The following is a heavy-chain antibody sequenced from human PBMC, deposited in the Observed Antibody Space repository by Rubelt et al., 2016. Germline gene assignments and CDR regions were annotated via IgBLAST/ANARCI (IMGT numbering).Heavy chain of an antibody. Sequence: GKGLVWVSRINSDGSTTSYADSVKGRFTISRDDAKNTLYLQMNSLRAEDTALYYCAKDIATSSHYALDVWGQGTTVTVSS. CDR3: AKDIATSSHYALDV. V-gene: IGHV3-74*01. CDR2: INSDGSTT. D-gene: IGHD2-15*01. J-gene: IGHJ6*02.